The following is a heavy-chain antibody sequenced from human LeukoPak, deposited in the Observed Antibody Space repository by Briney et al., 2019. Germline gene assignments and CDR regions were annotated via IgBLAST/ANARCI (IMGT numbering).Heavy chain of an antibody. D-gene: IGHD4-17*01. CDR3: AKVLVGDDYGDYVFDY. J-gene: IGHJ4*02. CDR2: IRYDGSNK. V-gene: IGHV3-30*02. CDR1: GFTFSSYG. Sequence: GGSLRLSCAASGFTFSSYGMHWVRQAPGKGLEWVAFIRYDGSNKYYADSVKGRFTISRDNSKNTLYLQMNSLRAEDTAVYYCAKVLVGDDYGDYVFDYWGQGTRVTVSS.